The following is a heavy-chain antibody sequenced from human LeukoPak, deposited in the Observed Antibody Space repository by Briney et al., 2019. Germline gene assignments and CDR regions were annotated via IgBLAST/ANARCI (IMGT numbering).Heavy chain of an antibody. CDR1: GDSMNSYY. V-gene: IGHV4-59*01. CDR2: IYYSGST. J-gene: IGHJ5*02. CDR3: ARVGPLTRMFDP. Sequence: KPSETLSLTCTVSGDSMNSYYWSWIRQPPGKGLEWIGYIYYSGSTNYNPSLKSRVTISVDTSNNQFSLKLISVTAADTAVYYCARVGPLTRMFDPWGQGTLVTVSS. D-gene: IGHD3-22*01.